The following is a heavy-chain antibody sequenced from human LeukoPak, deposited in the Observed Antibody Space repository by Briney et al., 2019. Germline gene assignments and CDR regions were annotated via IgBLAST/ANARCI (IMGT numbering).Heavy chain of an antibody. Sequence: PSGTLSLTCAVSGGPISSSNWWSWVRQPPGKGLEWIGEIYHSGSTNYNPSLKSRVTISVDKSKNQFSLKLSSVTAADTAVYYCARDAHLAAAGTWWFDPWGQGTLVTVSS. D-gene: IGHD6-13*01. J-gene: IGHJ5*02. CDR2: IYHSGST. V-gene: IGHV4-4*02. CDR1: GGPISSSNW. CDR3: ARDAHLAAAGTWWFDP.